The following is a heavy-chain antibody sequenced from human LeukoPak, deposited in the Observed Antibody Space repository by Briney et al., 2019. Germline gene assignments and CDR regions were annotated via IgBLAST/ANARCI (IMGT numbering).Heavy chain of an antibody. J-gene: IGHJ4*02. CDR2: IHYSGST. D-gene: IGHD3-3*01. V-gene: IGHV4-59*01. CDR1: GCSISSYY. CDR3: ARGFWSGYNDY. Sequence: SETLSLTCTGSGCSISSYYWSWIRQPPGKGLEWIGYIHYSGSTNYNPSLKSRVTISVDMSKNQFSLRLSSVTAADTAVYYCARGFWSGYNDYWGQGTPVTVSS.